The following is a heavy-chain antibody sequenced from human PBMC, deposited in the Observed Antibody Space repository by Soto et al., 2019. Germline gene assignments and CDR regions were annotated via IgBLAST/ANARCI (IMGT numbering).Heavy chain of an antibody. V-gene: IGHV3-23*01. CDR3: AKDKGSYYDSSGYYRNNWFDP. D-gene: IGHD3-22*01. CDR2: ISGSGGST. CDR1: GFTFSSYA. Sequence: EVQLLESGGGLVQPGGSLRLSCAASGFTFSSYAMSWVRQAPGKGLEWVSAISGSGGSTYYADSVKGRFTISRDNSKNTVYLQMNSLRAEDTVVYYCAKDKGSYYDSSGYYRNNWFDPWGQGTLVTVSS. J-gene: IGHJ5*02.